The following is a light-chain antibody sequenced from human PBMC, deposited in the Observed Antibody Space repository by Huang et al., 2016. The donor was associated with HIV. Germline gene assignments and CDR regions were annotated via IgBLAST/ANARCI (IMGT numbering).Light chain of an antibody. J-gene: IGKJ1*01. CDR1: QRVNNK. CDR2: DAS. CDR3: QQYNNWPPWT. Sequence: EVVMTQSPVTLSVSPGERATLSCRASQRVNNKLAWFQQKPGQAPRLLIHDASIRATGSPDRFSGSGSGTEFTLTISSLQSEDFAVYYCQQYNNWPPWTFGQGTKVEIK. V-gene: IGKV3-15*01.